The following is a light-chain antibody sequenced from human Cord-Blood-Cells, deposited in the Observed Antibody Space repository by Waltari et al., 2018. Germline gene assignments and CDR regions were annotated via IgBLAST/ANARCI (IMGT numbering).Light chain of an antibody. V-gene: IGLV3-1*01. J-gene: IGLJ2*01. CDR3: QAWDSSTVV. CDR2: QDS. CDR1: KLGDKY. Sequence: SDELTQASSASASPGQTASITCPGDKLGDKYACCYQQKPGQSPVLVIYQDSKRPSGIPERFSGSNSGNTATLTISGTQAMDEADYYCQAWDSSTVVFGGGTKLTVL.